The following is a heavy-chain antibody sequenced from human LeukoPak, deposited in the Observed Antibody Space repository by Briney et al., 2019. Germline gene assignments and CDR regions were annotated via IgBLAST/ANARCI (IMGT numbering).Heavy chain of an antibody. CDR3: AKDPVWDSSVGYFDY. CDR2: ISGSGGST. CDR1: GFTFSSYA. D-gene: IGHD3-22*01. J-gene: IGHJ4*02. V-gene: IGHV3-23*01. Sequence: GGSLRLSCAASGFTFSSYAMSWVRQAPGKGLEWVSAISGSGGSTYYADSVKGRFTISRDNSKNTLYLQMNSLRAEDTAVYYCAKDPVWDSSVGYFDYWGQGTLVTVSS.